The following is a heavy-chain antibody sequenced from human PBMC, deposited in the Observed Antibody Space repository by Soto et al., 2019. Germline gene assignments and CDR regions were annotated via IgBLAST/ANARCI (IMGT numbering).Heavy chain of an antibody. Sequence: GGSLRLSCAASGFTFSNAWMSWVRQAPGKGLECVGFISSKRYGGTPQYAASVKGRFSIPRDDSKSIAYLEMNNLKTEDTAVYYCTRLPPENRGLAAFDIWGQGTMVTVSS. V-gene: IGHV3-49*04. CDR2: ISSKRYGGTP. CDR1: GFTFSNAW. D-gene: IGHD3-10*01. J-gene: IGHJ3*02. CDR3: TRLPPENRGLAAFDI.